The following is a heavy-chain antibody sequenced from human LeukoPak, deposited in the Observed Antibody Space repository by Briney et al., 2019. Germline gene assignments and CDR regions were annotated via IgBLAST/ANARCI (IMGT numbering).Heavy chain of an antibody. V-gene: IGHV4-61*05. CDR2: IYYSGGT. CDR3: ARHVTISGPYDASDI. CDR1: GGSISSSSYY. Sequence: SETLSLTCTVSGGSISSSSYYWSWIRQPPGKGLEWIGYIYYSGGTDYNPSLKSRVTISVDTSKNQFSLKLRSVTAADTAVYYCARHVTISGPYDASDIWGQGTMVTVSP. J-gene: IGHJ3*02. D-gene: IGHD5-24*01.